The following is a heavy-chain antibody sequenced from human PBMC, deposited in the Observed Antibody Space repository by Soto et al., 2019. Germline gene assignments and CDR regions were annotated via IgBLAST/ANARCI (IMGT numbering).Heavy chain of an antibody. Sequence: QVQLVESGGGVVQPGRSLRLSCAASGFTFSSYGMHRVRQAPGKGLEWVAVIWYDGSNKYYADSVKGRFTISRDNSKNTLYLQMNSLRAEDTAVYYCARAKEHYYGSGSYSYYYYYYMDVWGKGTTVTVSS. D-gene: IGHD3-10*01. V-gene: IGHV3-33*01. CDR1: GFTFSSYG. J-gene: IGHJ6*03. CDR3: ARAKEHYYGSGSYSYYYYYYMDV. CDR2: IWYDGSNK.